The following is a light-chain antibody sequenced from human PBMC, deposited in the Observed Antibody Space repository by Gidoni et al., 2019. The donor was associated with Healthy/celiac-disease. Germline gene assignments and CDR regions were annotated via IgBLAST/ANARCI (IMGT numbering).Light chain of an antibody. CDR3: QKYNSAPQT. CDR2: AAS. V-gene: IGKV1-27*01. Sequence: DIQMTQSPSSLSASLGDRVTITCRASQSISNYLAWYQQKPGKVPKLLIYAASTLQSGVPSRFSGSGSGTDFTLTISSLQPEDVATYYCQKYNSAPQTFGQGTKVEIK. CDR1: QSISNY. J-gene: IGKJ1*01.